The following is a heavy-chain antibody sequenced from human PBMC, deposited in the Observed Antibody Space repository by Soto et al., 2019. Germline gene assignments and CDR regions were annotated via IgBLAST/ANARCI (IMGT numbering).Heavy chain of an antibody. CDR2: FFSDVER. CDR3: ARMDGDYNYYGLDV. D-gene: IGHD3-10*01. V-gene: IGHV2-26*02. Sequence: VTLKESGPVLVKPTETLTLTCTVSGFSLSNGRMGVSWIRQPPGKPLEWLAHFFSDVERSYSASMQSRLTLSTDTSGSQVVLTMTNMDPVDTATYYCARMDGDYNYYGLDVWGQGTTVTVSS. J-gene: IGHJ6*02. CDR1: GFSLSNGRMG.